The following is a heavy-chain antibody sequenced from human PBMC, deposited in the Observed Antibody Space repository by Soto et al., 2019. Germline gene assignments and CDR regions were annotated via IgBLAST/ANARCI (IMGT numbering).Heavy chain of an antibody. V-gene: IGHV3-23*01. CDR3: SKDITPFDY. J-gene: IGHJ4*02. Sequence: PGGSLRLSCAASGFTFSSYAMSWVRQAPGKGLDWVSAISGSGGSTYYADSVKGRFTISXXXXKXXXYXQMXSLRAGDTAIYYCSKDITPFDYWAEGPLVPV. CDR1: GFTFSSYA. CDR2: ISGSGGST.